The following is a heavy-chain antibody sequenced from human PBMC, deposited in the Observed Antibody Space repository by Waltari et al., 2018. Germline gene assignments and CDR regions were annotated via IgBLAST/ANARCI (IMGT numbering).Heavy chain of an antibody. CDR2: SIPSFGTA. D-gene: IGHD3-22*01. V-gene: IGHV1-69*08. CDR3: ARSSSGYSRFDY. CDR1: GGTFSSYA. Sequence: QVQLVQSGAEVKKPGSSVKVSCKASGGTFSSYAISWVRQAPGQGLEWMGRSIPSFGTANYARKFQGRVTITADKSTSTAYMELSSLRSEDTAVYYCARSSSGYSRFDYWGQGTLVTFSS. J-gene: IGHJ4*02.